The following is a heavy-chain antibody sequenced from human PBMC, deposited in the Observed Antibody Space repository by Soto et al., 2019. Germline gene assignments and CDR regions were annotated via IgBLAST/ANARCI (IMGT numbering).Heavy chain of an antibody. V-gene: IGHV3-23*01. CDR3: AREFVVRDYYGMDV. J-gene: IGHJ6*02. Sequence: GGSLRLSCAASGFTFSSYWMSWVRQAPGKGLEWVSTISGTGGSTYYPDSVKGRFTISRDNSKNTVYLQMNSLRAEDTAVYYCAREFVVRDYYGMDVWGQGTTVTVSS. D-gene: IGHD3-10*01. CDR1: GFTFSSYW. CDR2: ISGTGGST.